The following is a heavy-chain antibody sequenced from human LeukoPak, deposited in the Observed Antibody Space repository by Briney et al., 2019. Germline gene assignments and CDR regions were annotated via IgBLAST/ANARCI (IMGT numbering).Heavy chain of an antibody. D-gene: IGHD3-22*01. Sequence: GGSLRLSCVASGFTFSSYAMGWVRQAPGKRPEWVSSLTDSGGTTYYVDSVKGRFTISRDNSKNTLYLQMNSLRAEDTAVYYCVRGEYYYDSSGRGFDLWGRGTLVTVSS. J-gene: IGHJ2*01. V-gene: IGHV3-23*01. CDR1: GFTFSSYA. CDR3: VRGEYYYDSSGRGFDL. CDR2: LTDSGGTT.